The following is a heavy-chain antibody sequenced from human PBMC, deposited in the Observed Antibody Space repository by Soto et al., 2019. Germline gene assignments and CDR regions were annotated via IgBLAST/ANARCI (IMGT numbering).Heavy chain of an antibody. V-gene: IGHV4-31*03. J-gene: IGHJ4*02. D-gene: IGHD3-22*01. CDR3: VSTYYTGSSGPCDY. Sequence: QVQLQESGPGLVKPSQTLSLTCTVSGDSISSGGYYWSWIRQHPGKGLEWIGYIYYSGTTYYNPSLESRVTISADTSENQFSLRVNSVTVADTAVYYCVSTYYTGSSGPCDYWGQGTLVTVSS. CDR2: IYYSGTT. CDR1: GDSISSGGYY.